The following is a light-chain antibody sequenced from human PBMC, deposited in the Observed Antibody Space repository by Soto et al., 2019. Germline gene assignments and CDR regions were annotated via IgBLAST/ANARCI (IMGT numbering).Light chain of an antibody. CDR2: AAS. J-gene: IGKJ2*01. V-gene: IGKV1-39*01. CDR1: QGVSAY. Sequence: DIQMTQSPSSLSASVGDRVTITCRASQGVSAYFTLVSAKTGRAPKLLIYAASNLLSGVPSRFSGSGSGTNFTLTISSLQPEDFATYYCQQSYKTPHTFGQGTKLETK. CDR3: QQSYKTPHT.